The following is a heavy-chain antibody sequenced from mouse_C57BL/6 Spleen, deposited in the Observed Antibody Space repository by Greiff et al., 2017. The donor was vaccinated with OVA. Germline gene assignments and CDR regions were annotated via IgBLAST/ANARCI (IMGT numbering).Heavy chain of an antibody. J-gene: IGHJ2*01. D-gene: IGHD1-1*01. CDR3: TRGGSHYFDY. CDR2: IDPETGGT. Sequence: VQLHQSGAELVRPGASVTLSCKASGYTFTDYEMHWVKQTPVHGLEWIGAIDPETGGTAYNQKFKGKAILTADKSSSTAYMELRSLTSEDSAVYYCTRGGSHYFDYWGQGTTLTVSS. V-gene: IGHV1-15*01. CDR1: GYTFTDYE.